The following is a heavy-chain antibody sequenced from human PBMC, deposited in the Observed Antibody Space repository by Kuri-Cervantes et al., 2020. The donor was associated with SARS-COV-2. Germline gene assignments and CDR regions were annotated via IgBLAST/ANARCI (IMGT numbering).Heavy chain of an antibody. Sequence: GGSLRLSCAASGFTFSNAWMSWVRQAPGKGLEWVGRIKSKTDGGTTDYAAPVKGRFTISRDDSKNTLYLQMNSLKTEDTAVYYCTRDVSGWYILRPEYLQHWGQGTLVTVSS. J-gene: IGHJ1*01. CDR3: TRDVSGWYILRPEYLQH. D-gene: IGHD6-19*01. CDR1: GFTFSNAW. V-gene: IGHV3-15*01. CDR2: IKSKTDGGTT.